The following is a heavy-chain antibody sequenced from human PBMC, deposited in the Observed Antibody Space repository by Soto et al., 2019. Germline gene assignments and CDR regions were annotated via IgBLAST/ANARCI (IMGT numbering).Heavy chain of an antibody. Sequence: PGGSLRLSCAASGFTFSSYAMHWVRQAPGKGLEWVAVISYDGSNKYYADSVKGRFTISRDNSKNTLYLQMNSLRAEDTAVYYCARGDHNSSGWYYFDYWGQGTLVTVSS. D-gene: IGHD6-19*01. CDR3: ARGDHNSSGWYYFDY. V-gene: IGHV3-30-3*01. CDR1: GFTFSSYA. J-gene: IGHJ4*02. CDR2: ISYDGSNK.